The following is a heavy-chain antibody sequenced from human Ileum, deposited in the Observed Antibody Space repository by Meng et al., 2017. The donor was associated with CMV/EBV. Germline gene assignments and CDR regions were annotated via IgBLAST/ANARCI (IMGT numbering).Heavy chain of an antibody. CDR2: INSGGSST. Sequence: GESLKISCAASGFTFSSSWMHWVRQAPGKGLVWVSRINSGGSSTNYADSVKGRFTISRDNAKNTLYLQMNSLRAEDTAVYYCARENNSRSFDYWGQGTLVTVSS. D-gene: IGHD1-1*01. J-gene: IGHJ4*02. V-gene: IGHV3-74*01. CDR3: ARENNSRSFDY. CDR1: GFTFSSSW.